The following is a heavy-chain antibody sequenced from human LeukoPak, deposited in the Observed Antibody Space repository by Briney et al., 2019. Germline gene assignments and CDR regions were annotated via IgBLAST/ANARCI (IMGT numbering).Heavy chain of an antibody. CDR3: ARLSRGSYNADFDY. Sequence: GESLKISCQASGYTFRSYWIGWVRQMPGKGLEWMGIISPSDSETRYSPSFQGQVTFSADKSISTAYLQWSRLKASDTAMYFCARLSRGSYNADFDYWGQGTLVTVSS. V-gene: IGHV5-51*01. CDR2: ISPSDSET. D-gene: IGHD1-26*01. CDR1: GYTFRSYW. J-gene: IGHJ4*02.